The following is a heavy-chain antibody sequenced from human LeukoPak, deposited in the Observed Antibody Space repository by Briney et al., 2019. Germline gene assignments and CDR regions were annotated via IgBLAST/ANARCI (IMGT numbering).Heavy chain of an antibody. Sequence: PGRSLRLSCAASGFTFSNYGMHWVRHAPDKGLEWVAVIWYDGSDKYYADSVKGRFTISRDNSKNTLYLQMNSLRAEDTSVYYCARDPMTTNTFYFDFWGQGTLVTVSS. CDR3: ARDPMTTNTFYFDF. CDR1: GFTFSNYG. J-gene: IGHJ4*02. CDR2: IWYDGSDK. D-gene: IGHD4-17*01. V-gene: IGHV3-33*01.